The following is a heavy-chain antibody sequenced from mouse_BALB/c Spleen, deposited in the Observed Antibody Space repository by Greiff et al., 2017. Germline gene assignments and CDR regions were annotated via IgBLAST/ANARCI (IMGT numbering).Heavy chain of an antibody. CDR3: ARSYYYGSSYGFAY. V-gene: IGHV5-9*03. CDR2: ISSGGGNT. D-gene: IGHD1-1*01. J-gene: IGHJ3*01. Sequence: EVKLMESGGGSVKPGGSLKLSCAASGFTFSSYTMSWVRQTPEKRLEWVATISSGGGNTYYPDSVKGRFTISRDNAKNNLYLQMSSLRSEDTALYYCARSYYYGSSYGFAYWGQGTLVTVAA. CDR1: GFTFSSYT.